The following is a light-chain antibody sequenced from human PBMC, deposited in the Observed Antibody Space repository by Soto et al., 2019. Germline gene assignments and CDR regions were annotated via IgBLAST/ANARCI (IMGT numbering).Light chain of an antibody. V-gene: IGLV1-51*01. CDR2: DNR. CDR3: VTWDSSLQTVV. Sequence: QSVLTQPPSVSAAPGQKVTISCSGSSSNIGGNYVSWYQHLPRAAPKLLIYDNRKRFSGIPDRFSGSKSGTSATLAITGLQTEDESNYDCVTWDSSLQTVVFGGGTKLTVL. J-gene: IGLJ2*01. CDR1: SSNIGGNY.